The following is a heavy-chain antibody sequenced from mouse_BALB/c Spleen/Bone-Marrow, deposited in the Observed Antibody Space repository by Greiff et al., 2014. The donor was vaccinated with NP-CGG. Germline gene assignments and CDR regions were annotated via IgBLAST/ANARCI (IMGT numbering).Heavy chain of an antibody. D-gene: IGHD2-14*01. J-gene: IGHJ4*01. CDR1: GYTFTSYW. Sequence: GSELVRPGASVKLSCKASGYTFTSYWMHWVKQRPGQGLEWIGNIYPGSGSTNYDEKFKSKATLTVDTSSSTAYMQLSSLTSEDSAVYYCTRRYEIYYAMDYWGQGTSVTVSS. CDR2: IYPGSGST. V-gene: IGHV1S22*01. CDR3: TRRYEIYYAMDY.